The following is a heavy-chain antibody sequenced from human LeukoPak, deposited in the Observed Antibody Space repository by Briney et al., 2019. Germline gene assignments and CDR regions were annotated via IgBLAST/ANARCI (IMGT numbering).Heavy chain of an antibody. J-gene: IGHJ4*02. CDR3: AREDPREIVVSY. CDR2: ISSSSSYI. D-gene: IGHD3-22*01. CDR1: GFTFSSYS. Sequence: GGSLRLSCAASGFTFSSYSMNWVRQAPGKGLEWVSSISSSSSYIYYADLVKGRFTISRDNAKNSLYLQMNSLRAEDTAVYYCAREDPREIVVSYWGQGTLVTVSS. V-gene: IGHV3-21*01.